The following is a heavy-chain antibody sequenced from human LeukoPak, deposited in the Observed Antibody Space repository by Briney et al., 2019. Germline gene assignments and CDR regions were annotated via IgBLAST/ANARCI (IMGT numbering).Heavy chain of an antibody. J-gene: IGHJ3*02. CDR2: INPNSGGT. CDR1: GYTFTGYY. D-gene: IGHD5-18*01. V-gene: IGHV1-2*02. Sequence: ASVKVSCKASGYTFTGYYMHWVRQAPGQGLEWMGWINPNSGGTNYAQKFQGRVTMTRDTSISTAYMELSRLRSDDTAVYYCARTTPYTAMVTFRDIPGARPDAFDIWGQGTMVTVSS. CDR3: ARTTPYTAMVTFRDIPGARPDAFDI.